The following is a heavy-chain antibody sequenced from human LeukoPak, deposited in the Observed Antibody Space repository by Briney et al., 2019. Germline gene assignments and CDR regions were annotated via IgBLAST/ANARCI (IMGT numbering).Heavy chain of an antibody. CDR1: GYTFTSHC. J-gene: IGHJ4*02. CDR2: SNPNSGAT. D-gene: IGHD3-10*01. V-gene: IGHV1-46*01. CDR3: SRSEYYGAGSFDY. Sequence: ASVKVSCKASGYTFTSHCINWVRQAPGQGLEWMGISNPNSGATDSAQTFKGRLTLTRDTSTSTFYMELSSLRSADTAVYFCSRSEYYGAGSFDYWGQGTLVTVSS.